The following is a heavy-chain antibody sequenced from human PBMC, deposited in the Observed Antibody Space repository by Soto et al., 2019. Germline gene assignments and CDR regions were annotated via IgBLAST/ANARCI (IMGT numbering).Heavy chain of an antibody. V-gene: IGHV6-1*01. CDR3: AREPYSSSWYPLWYFDL. D-gene: IGHD6-13*01. J-gene: IGHJ2*01. CDR2: TYYRSKWYN. CDR1: GDSVSSNSAA. Sequence: SQTLSLTCAISGDSVSSNSAAWNWIRQSPSRGLEWLGRTYYRSKWYNDYAVSVKSRITINPDTSKNQFSLQLNSVTPEDTAVYYCAREPYSSSWYPLWYFDLWGRGTLVTVSS.